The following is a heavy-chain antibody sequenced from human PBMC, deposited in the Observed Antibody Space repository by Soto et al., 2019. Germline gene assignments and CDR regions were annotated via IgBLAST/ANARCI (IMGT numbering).Heavy chain of an antibody. D-gene: IGHD2-21*02. CDR2: IYYSGST. CDR3: ARHLPCGGDYVCWDNWFDP. Sequence: QLQLQESGPGLVKPSETLSLTCTVSGGSISSSSYYWGWIRQPPGKGLEWIGSIYYSGSTYYNPSLKSRVTISVDTSKNQFSLKLSSVTAADTAVYYCARHLPCGGDYVCWDNWFDPWGQGTLVTVSS. CDR1: GGSISSSSYY. J-gene: IGHJ5*02. V-gene: IGHV4-39*01.